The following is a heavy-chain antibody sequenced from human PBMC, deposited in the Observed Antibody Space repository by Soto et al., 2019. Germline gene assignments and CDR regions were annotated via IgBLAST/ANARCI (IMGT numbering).Heavy chain of an antibody. CDR3: ARVPDR. V-gene: IGHV4-30-2*01. CDR2: IYHSGST. CDR1: GVSISSGGYS. J-gene: IGHJ5*02. Sequence: SETLSLTCAVSGVSISSGGYSWSWIRQPPGKGLEWIGYIYHSGSTYYNPSLKSRVTISVDRSKNQFSLKLSSMTAAGAFVYYCARVPDRGGQGTLVTVSS. D-gene: IGHD2-2*01.